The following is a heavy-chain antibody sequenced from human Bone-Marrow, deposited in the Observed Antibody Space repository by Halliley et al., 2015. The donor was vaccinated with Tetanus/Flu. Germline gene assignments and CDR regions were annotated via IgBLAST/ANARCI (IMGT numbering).Heavy chain of an antibody. Sequence: VQLVQSGAEVKKPGESLKISCKGSGYSFSDYWIGWVRQMPGQGLESMGIIFPGDSETRYGQSFQGQVTISADPSISTAYLQWSSLKASDSAIYFCARRQGIAVSDDNYYYGLDVWGQGTTVTVSS. CDR1: GYSFSDYW. CDR3: ARRQGIAVSDDNYYYGLDV. V-gene: IGHV5-51*01. D-gene: IGHD6-19*01. CDR2: IFPGDSET. J-gene: IGHJ6*02.